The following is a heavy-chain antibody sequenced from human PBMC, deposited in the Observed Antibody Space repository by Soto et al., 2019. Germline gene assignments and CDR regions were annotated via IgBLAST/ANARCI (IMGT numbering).Heavy chain of an antibody. CDR3: AKDFSRALYYFDY. CDR2: IDDAGAYT. D-gene: IGHD3-3*01. J-gene: IGHJ4*02. CDR1: GFTFINYA. V-gene: IGHV3-23*01. Sequence: GGSLRLSCEASGFTFINYAMTWVRQAPGKGLEWVSGIDDAGAYTYYAESMKGRFTISRDNSKNTLYLQMNSLRAEDTAVYYCAKDFSRALYYFDYWGQGTLVTVSS.